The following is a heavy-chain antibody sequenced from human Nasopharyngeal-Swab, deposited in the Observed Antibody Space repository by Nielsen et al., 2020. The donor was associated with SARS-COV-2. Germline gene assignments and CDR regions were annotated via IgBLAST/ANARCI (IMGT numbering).Heavy chain of an antibody. CDR3: ARLYISPRRFDP. D-gene: IGHD2-2*02. J-gene: IGHJ5*02. Sequence: SETLSLTCAVSGGSISSSNWWTWVRQPPGKGLQWIGEIYHSGSTNYNPSLKSRVTISIDTSKNQFSLKLSSVTAADTAVYYCARLYISPRRFDPWGQGTLVTVSS. CDR2: IYHSGST. CDR1: GGSISSSNW. V-gene: IGHV4-4*02.